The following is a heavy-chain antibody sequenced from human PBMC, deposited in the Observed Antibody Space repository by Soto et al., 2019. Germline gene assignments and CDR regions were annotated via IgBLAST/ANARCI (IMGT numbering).Heavy chain of an antibody. CDR3: ARVDLDCGGDCYLDY. D-gene: IGHD2-21*02. CDR1: GGSISSYY. Sequence: CTVSGGSISSYYWSWIRQPPGKGLEWIGYIYYSGSTNYNPSLKSRVTISVDTSKNQFSLKLSSVTAADTAVYYCARVDLDCGGDCYLDYWGQGTLVTVSS. J-gene: IGHJ4*02. CDR2: IYYSGST. V-gene: IGHV4-59*01.